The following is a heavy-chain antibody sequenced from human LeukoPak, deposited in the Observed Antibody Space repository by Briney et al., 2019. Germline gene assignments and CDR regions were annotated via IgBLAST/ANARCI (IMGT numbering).Heavy chain of an antibody. J-gene: IGHJ4*02. V-gene: IGHV4-39*07. CDR2: IYYTGNT. CDR1: GDSIASSRNY. Sequence: MPSETLSLTCSVSGDSIASSRNYWGWVRQSPGKGLEWIATIYYTGNTQYNPSLRSRLTISLDTSRNQVSLRLISVTAADTAVYYCGTCYEQGGRGEFDSWGQGILVAVSS. CDR3: GTCYEQGGRGEFDS. D-gene: IGHD1-26*01.